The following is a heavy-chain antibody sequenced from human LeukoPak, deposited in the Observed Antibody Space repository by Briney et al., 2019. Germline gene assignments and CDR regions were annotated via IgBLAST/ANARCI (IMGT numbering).Heavy chain of an antibody. CDR1: GYTFTDYY. CDR3: ARGDDNGDYEAID. D-gene: IGHD4-17*01. J-gene: IGHJ4*02. Sequence: ASVKVSCKASGYTFTDYYIHWVRQAPGQGLEWMGWINPRSGATSFAQKFQGRVTMTRDTSISTAYMELSRLRSDDTAVYYCARGDDNGDYEAIDWGQGTLVTVSS. V-gene: IGHV1-2*02. CDR2: INPRSGAT.